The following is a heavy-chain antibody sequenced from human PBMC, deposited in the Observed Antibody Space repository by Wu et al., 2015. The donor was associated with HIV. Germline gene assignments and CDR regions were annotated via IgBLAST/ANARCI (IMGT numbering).Heavy chain of an antibody. J-gene: IGHJ3*02. CDR3: ARDLRRSTAFDM. V-gene: IGHV1-2*02. CDR1: GYTFTGYY. CDR2: IDLNRGDR. Sequence: QVQLVQSGAEVKKPGASVKVSCKASGYTFTGYYMHWVRQVPGQGLEWMGWIDLNRGDRNYAQKFQGRVTMTTDTSIRTAYMELSRLRSDDTAVYYCARDLRRSTAFDMWGQGTMVTGLF.